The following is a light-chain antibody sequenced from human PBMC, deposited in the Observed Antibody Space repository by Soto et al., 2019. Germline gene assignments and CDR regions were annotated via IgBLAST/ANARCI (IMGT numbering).Light chain of an antibody. Sequence: QSVLTQPPSASGTPGQRVTSSCYGSSSNIETNTVDWYQHLPGTAPKVLIFNNNQRPSGVPDRFSGSKSGTSASLAISGLQSEDEADYYCAVWDDRLSGMVFGGGTKLTVL. V-gene: IGLV1-44*01. J-gene: IGLJ2*01. CDR3: AVWDDRLSGMV. CDR1: SSNIETNT. CDR2: NNN.